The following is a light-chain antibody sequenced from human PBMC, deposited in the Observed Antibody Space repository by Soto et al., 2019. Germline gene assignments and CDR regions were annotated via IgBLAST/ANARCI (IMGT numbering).Light chain of an antibody. CDR1: QSVRDN. V-gene: IGKV3-15*01. Sequence: ETLLTQSPATLSVSPGERATLSCRASQSVRDNLAWYQQKPGQAPRLLIYGASTRAPGIPDRFSGSGFGTEFSLTISSLQSEAFAVYYCQQHNDWPPSTFGQGTKLEIK. J-gene: IGKJ2*01. CDR2: GAS. CDR3: QQHNDWPPST.